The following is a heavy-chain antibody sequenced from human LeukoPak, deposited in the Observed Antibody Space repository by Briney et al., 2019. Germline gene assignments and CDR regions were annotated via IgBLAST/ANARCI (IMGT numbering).Heavy chain of an antibody. CDR3: AGISTGTCFRH. Sequence: PSDTLSLTCSVSGYSISNDYYWGWIRQSPEKGLEWLGSISHSGSTYYNPSLRSRVTISRDMPKNQFSLELNSVTAADTAVYYCAGISTGTCFRHWGQGTLVTVSS. D-gene: IGHD4-17*01. V-gene: IGHV4-38-2*02. CDR2: ISHSGST. J-gene: IGHJ1*01. CDR1: GYSISNDYY.